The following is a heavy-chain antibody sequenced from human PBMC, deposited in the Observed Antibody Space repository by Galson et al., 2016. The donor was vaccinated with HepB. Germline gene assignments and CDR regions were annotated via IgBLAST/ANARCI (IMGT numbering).Heavy chain of an antibody. V-gene: IGHV3-21*01. CDR1: GFIFNTYR. Sequence: SLRLSCAVSGFIFNTYRMNWVRQAPGQGLEWVAAISSDPNSAYYADSVKGRFTIARDNAKNSLYLQMNSLTAEDTAVYYCARDHSLGRGGVYYCDKWGQGTLVTVSS. J-gene: IGHJ4*02. CDR3: ARDHSLGRGGVYYCDK. CDR2: ISSDPNSA. D-gene: IGHD3-22*01.